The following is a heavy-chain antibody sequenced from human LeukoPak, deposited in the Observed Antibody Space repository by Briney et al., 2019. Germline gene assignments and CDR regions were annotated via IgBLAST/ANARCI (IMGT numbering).Heavy chain of an antibody. J-gene: IGHJ4*02. D-gene: IGHD3-10*01. CDR3: ARTYYYGSGSYALGY. CDR2: INHSGGT. V-gene: IGHV4-34*01. CDR1: GGSFSGYY. Sequence: PSETLSLTCAVYGGSFSGYYWSWIRQPPGKGLEWIGEINHSGGTNYNPSLKSRVTISVDTSKNQFSLKLSSVTAADTAVYYCARTYYYGSGSYALGYWGQGTLVTVSS.